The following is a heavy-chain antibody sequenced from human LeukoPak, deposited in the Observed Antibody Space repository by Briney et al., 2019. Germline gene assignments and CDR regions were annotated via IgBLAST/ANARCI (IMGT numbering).Heavy chain of an antibody. J-gene: IGHJ4*02. CDR3: AKDLGEDTSAL. V-gene: IGHV3-30*18. Sequence: GRSLRLSCAASGFTFSSYGMHWVRQAPGKGLEWVAVISYDGSNKYYADSVKGRFTISRDNSKNTLYLQMNSLRAEDTAVYYCAKDLGEDTSALWGQGTLVTVSS. CDR1: GFTFSSYG. D-gene: IGHD2-15*01. CDR2: ISYDGSNK.